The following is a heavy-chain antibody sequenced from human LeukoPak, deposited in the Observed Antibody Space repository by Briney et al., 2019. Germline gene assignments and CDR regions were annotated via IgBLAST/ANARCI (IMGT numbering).Heavy chain of an antibody. D-gene: IGHD6-6*01. CDR1: VGSISSYY. Sequence: SGTLSLTCTVSVGSISSYYWSWIRQPPGKGLEWIGYIYYSGSTNYNPSLKSRVTISVDTSKNQFSLKLSSVTAADTAVYYCARDWVSSSIGYGMDVWGKGTTVTVSS. CDR3: ARDWVSSSIGYGMDV. V-gene: IGHV4-59*01. J-gene: IGHJ6*04. CDR2: IYYSGST.